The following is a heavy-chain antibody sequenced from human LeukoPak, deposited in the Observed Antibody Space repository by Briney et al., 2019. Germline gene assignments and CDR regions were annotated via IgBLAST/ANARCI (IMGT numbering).Heavy chain of an antibody. Sequence: GGSLRLSCAASGFTFSSCAMNWVRQAPGKGLEWVSSISGSGASTYDADSVKGRFTISRDNSKNTLYLQMNSLRAEDTAIYYCAKDRYGDYSFDSWGQGTLATVSS. D-gene: IGHD4-17*01. CDR1: GFTFSSCA. CDR3: AKDRYGDYSFDS. J-gene: IGHJ4*02. CDR2: ISGSGAST. V-gene: IGHV3-23*01.